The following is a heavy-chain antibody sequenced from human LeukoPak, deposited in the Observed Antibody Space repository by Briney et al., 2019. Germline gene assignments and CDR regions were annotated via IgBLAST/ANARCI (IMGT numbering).Heavy chain of an antibody. D-gene: IGHD6-6*01. CDR2: IYYSGST. CDR3: ARGRLAARQYYFDY. J-gene: IGHJ4*02. Sequence: PSETLSLTCTVSGGSISSYYWSWIRQPPGKGLGWIGYIYYSGSTNYNPSLKSRVTISVDTSKNQFSLKLSSVTAADTAVYYCARGRLAARQYYFDYWGQGTLVTVSS. CDR1: GGSISSYY. V-gene: IGHV4-59*12.